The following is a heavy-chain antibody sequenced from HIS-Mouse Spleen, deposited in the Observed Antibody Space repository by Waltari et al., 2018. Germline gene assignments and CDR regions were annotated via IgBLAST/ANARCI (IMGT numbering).Heavy chain of an antibody. J-gene: IGHJ4*02. CDR3: ARGGLLAATYYFDY. V-gene: IGHV4-59*08. D-gene: IGHD2-15*01. Sequence: QVQLQESGPGLVKPSETLSLTCTVSGGSISSYYWSWIRQPPGKGLEWIGYIYYSGSTNYNPSLKSRVTISVDTSKNQFSLKLSSVTAADTAVYYCARGGLLAATYYFDYRGQGTLVTVSS. CDR1: GGSISSYY. CDR2: IYYSGST.